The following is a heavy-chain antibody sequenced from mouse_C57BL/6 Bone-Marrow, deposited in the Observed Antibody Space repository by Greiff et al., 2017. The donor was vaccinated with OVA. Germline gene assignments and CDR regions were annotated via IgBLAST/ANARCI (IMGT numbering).Heavy chain of an antibody. V-gene: IGHV5-6*01. CDR2: ISSGGSYT. J-gene: IGHJ4*01. D-gene: IGHD1-1*01. CDR3: ARQRDYGSSLYAMDY. Sequence: EVMLVESGGDLVKPGGSLKLSCAASGFTFSSYGMSWVRQTPDKRLEWVATISSGGSYTYYPDSVKGRFTISRDNAKNTLYLQMSSLKSEDTAMYYCARQRDYGSSLYAMDYWGQGTSVTVSS. CDR1: GFTFSSYG.